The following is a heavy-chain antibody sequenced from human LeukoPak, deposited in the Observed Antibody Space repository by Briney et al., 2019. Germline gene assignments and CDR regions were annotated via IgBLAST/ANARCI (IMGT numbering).Heavy chain of an antibody. D-gene: IGHD3-22*01. CDR3: AKDFGYYDSSGTRYAFDI. Sequence: GGSLRLSCAASGFTFSNFGMHWVRQAPGQGLEWVAVISYDGSNKYYADSVKGRFTISRDNSKNTLYLQMNSLRAEDTAVYYCAKDFGYYDSSGTRYAFDIWGHGTMVAVSS. J-gene: IGHJ3*02. CDR1: GFTFSNFG. CDR2: ISYDGSNK. V-gene: IGHV3-30*18.